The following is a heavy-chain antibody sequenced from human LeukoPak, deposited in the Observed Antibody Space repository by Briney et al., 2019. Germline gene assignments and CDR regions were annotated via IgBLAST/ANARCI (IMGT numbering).Heavy chain of an antibody. CDR2: IYYSGST. D-gene: IGHD4-17*01. CDR1: GGSIGSGGYY. CDR3: ARDRGGDYGDSTDAFDI. V-gene: IGHV4-61*08. J-gene: IGHJ3*02. Sequence: SETLSLTCSVSGGSIGSGGYYWSWIRQPPGKGLEWIGYIYYSGSTNYNPSLKSRVTISVDTSKNQFSLRLSSVTAADTAVYYCARDRGGDYGDSTDAFDIWGQGTMVTVSS.